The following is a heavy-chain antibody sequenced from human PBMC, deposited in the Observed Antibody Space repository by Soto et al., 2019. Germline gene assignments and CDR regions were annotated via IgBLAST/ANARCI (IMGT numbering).Heavy chain of an antibody. V-gene: IGHV3-23*01. CDR1: GFTFSSYA. D-gene: IGHD6-13*01. CDR2: ISGSGGST. Sequence: GGSLRLSCAASGFTFSSYAMSWVRQAPGKGLEWVSAISGSGGSTYYADSVKGRFTISRDNSKNTLYLQMNSLRAEDTAVYYCTRLPIAAAGTRPDYWGQGTLVTVSS. CDR3: TRLPIAAAGTRPDY. J-gene: IGHJ4*02.